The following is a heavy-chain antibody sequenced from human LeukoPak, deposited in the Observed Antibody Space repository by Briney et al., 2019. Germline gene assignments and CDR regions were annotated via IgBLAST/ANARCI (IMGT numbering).Heavy chain of an antibody. V-gene: IGHV3-9*03. D-gene: IGHD5-18*01. J-gene: IGHJ4*02. Sequence: GRSLRLSCVASGFTFDDYAMHWVRQGPGKGLEWVSGISWNSGNVDYADAVEGRFTISRDNVKNSLYLQMNSLRAEDMAFYYCARATGYSSGSVDYWGQGTLVTVFS. CDR2: ISWNSGNV. CDR3: ARATGYSSGSVDY. CDR1: GFTFDDYA.